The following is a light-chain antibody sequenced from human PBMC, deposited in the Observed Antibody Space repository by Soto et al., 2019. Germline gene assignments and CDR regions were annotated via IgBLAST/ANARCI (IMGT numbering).Light chain of an antibody. J-gene: IGKJ2*01. Sequence: EIVLTQSPGTLSLSPGERATLSCRASRSLSSSYVVWYQQKPGQAPRLLIYAASRRATGIPDRFSGSGSATEYTLTIRRLAPEDFAVYYCQQQGTFGQGTKLEIK. CDR2: AAS. CDR3: QQQGT. V-gene: IGKV3-20*01. CDR1: RSLSSSY.